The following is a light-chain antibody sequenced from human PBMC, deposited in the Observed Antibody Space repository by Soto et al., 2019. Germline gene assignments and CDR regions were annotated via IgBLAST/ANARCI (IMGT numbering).Light chain of an antibody. CDR3: HQYNNWHT. J-gene: IGKJ2*01. Sequence: EIVMTQSPATLSVSPGERATLSCRASQSVSSNLAWYQQKPGQAPRLLIYGASTRATGVPARFSGTGSGTEFTLTISSLQSEDFAVYSCHQYNNWHTFGQGTKLEIK. V-gene: IGKV3-15*01. CDR1: QSVSSN. CDR2: GAS.